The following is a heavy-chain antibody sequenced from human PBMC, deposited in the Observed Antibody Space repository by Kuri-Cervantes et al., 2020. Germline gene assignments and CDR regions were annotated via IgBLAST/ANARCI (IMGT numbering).Heavy chain of an antibody. V-gene: IGHV4-59*12. CDR2: IYYTGKT. J-gene: IGHJ4*02. D-gene: IGHD3-10*01. CDR3: ARGYPAMVRGVLGY. CDR1: GGSLSSYY. Sequence: ESLKISCTVPGGSLSSYYWSWIRQPPGKGLEWIGYIYYTGKTNYNPSLRSRVTVSIDTSKNQFSLKLSSVTVADTAVYYCARGYPAMVRGVLGYWGQGTLVTVSS.